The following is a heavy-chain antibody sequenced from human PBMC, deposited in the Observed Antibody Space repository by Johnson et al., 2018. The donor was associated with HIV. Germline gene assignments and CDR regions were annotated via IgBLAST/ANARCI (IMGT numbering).Heavy chain of an antibody. J-gene: IGHJ3*02. CDR1: GFTFSSYA. CDR2: ISFDGSNK. CDR3: ARLRGAFDI. V-gene: IGHV3-30*04. Sequence: QVQLVESGGGVVQPGRSLRLSCAASGFTFSSYAMHWVRQAPGKGLEWAAVISFDGSNKYFADSVKGRFTISRDNSKNTLYLQIHSLRAEDTAVYYCARLRGAFDIWGQGTIVTVSS.